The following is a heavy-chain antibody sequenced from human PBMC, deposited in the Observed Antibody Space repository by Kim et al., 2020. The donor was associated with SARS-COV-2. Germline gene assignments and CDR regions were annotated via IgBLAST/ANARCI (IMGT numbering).Heavy chain of an antibody. Sequence: KGRFTISRDNSKNSMYLQRNSLRAEDTAVYYCAKDTKAFLFDTAMADDYWGQGTLVTVSS. V-gene: IGHV3-23*01. CDR3: AKDTKAFLFDTAMADDY. D-gene: IGHD5-18*01. J-gene: IGHJ4*02.